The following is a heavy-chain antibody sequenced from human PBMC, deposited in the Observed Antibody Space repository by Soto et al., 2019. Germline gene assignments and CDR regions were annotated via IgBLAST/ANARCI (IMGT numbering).Heavy chain of an antibody. CDR1: GFTFRSYA. CDR2: ISYDGSNK. J-gene: IGHJ2*01. Sequence: QVQLVESGGGVVQPGRSLRLSCAASGFTFRSYAMHWVRQAPGKGLEWVAAISYDGSNKYYADSVKGRFTISRDNSKNTLFLEMNSLRAEDTSVYYCANMGMNWYLDLWGRGTLVTVSS. CDR3: ANMGMNWYLDL. V-gene: IGHV3-30*18. D-gene: IGHD6-13*01.